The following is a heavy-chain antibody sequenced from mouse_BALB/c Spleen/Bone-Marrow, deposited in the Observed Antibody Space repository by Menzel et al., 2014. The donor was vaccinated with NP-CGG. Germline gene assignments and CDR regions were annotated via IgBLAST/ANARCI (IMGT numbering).Heavy chain of an antibody. V-gene: IGHV7-3*02. CDR1: GFTFXDYY. CDR3: ARDDYYAMDY. J-gene: IGHJ4*01. CDR2: IRNKANGYTT. Sequence: EVQVVESGGGLVQPGGSLRLSCATSGFTFXDYYMSWVRQPPGKALEWLGFIRNKANGYTTEYSASVKGRFTISRDNSQSILYLQMNTLRAEDSATYYCARDDYYAMDYWGQGTSVTVSS.